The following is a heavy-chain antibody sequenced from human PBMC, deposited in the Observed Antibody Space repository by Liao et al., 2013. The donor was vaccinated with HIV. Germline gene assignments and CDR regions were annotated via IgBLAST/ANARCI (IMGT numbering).Heavy chain of an antibody. Sequence: QMQLQESGPGLAKPSETLSLTCTVSGDSFSSYYWSWIRQPPGKGLEWIGYIYYTGSTSYNPSLKSRVAISLDTSKNQFSLKLTSVTAADTAMYYCARRFEYYYYMDVWGKGTTVTVSS. CDR2: IYYTGST. CDR3: ARRFEYYYYMDV. J-gene: IGHJ6*03. V-gene: IGHV4-59*13. D-gene: IGHD5-24*01. CDR1: GDSFSSYY.